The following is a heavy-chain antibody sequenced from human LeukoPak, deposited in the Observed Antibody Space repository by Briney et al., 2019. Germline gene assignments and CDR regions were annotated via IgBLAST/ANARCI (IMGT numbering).Heavy chain of an antibody. Sequence: SETLSLTCTVSGGSISSSRYYWGWIRQPPGKGLEWIATISYSGSTYYNPSLRSRVTISVDTSKNQFSLKLSSVTAADTAVYYCARQYFLILSLYYFDYWGQGTLVTVSS. CDR2: ISYSGST. D-gene: IGHD3-22*01. V-gene: IGHV4-39*01. J-gene: IGHJ4*02. CDR1: GGSISSSRYY. CDR3: ARQYFLILSLYYFDY.